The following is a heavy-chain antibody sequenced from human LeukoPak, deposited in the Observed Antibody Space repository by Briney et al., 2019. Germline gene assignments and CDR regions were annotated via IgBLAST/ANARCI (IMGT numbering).Heavy chain of an antibody. D-gene: IGHD3-22*01. J-gene: IGHJ4*02. CDR1: GGSISSSSHY. CDR3: AKDMYYDSSGPVFDY. CDR2: IHYSRST. V-gene: IGHV4-39*02. Sequence: SETLSLTCTVSGGSISSSSHYWGWIRQPPGKGLEWIGSIHYSRSTYYNPSLKSRLTISVDTSKNQFSLKLSSVTAADTAVYYCAKDMYYDSSGPVFDYWGQGTLVTVSS.